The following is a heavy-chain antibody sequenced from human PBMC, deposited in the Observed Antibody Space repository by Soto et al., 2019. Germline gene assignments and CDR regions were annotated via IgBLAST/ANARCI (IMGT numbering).Heavy chain of an antibody. CDR1: GFIFKMYW. Sequence: EVQLVESGGGLVPPGGSVRLSWAASGFIFKMYWMDWVRQSPGKGLVWISRIYNDGTYSDYADSVRGRFTISGDNVNDTLYLQMNNLRAEDSGLYYCTRGPRPISTGTGAYWGQGTQVTVSS. CDR3: TRGPRPISTGTGAY. D-gene: IGHD3-10*01. J-gene: IGHJ4*02. V-gene: IGHV3-74*01. CDR2: IYNDGTYS.